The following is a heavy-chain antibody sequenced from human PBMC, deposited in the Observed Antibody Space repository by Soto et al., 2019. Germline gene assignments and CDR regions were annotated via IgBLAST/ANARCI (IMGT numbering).Heavy chain of an antibody. CDR3: ARDYGDYEGYYGMDV. CDR1: GGTFSSYA. D-gene: IGHD4-17*01. J-gene: IGHJ6*02. V-gene: IGHV1-69*06. Sequence: SVKVSCKASGGTFSSYAISWVRQAPGQGLEWMGGIIPIFGTANYAQKFQGRVTITADKSTSTAYMELSSLRSEDTAMYYCARDYGDYEGYYGMDVWGQGTTVTVSS. CDR2: IIPIFGTA.